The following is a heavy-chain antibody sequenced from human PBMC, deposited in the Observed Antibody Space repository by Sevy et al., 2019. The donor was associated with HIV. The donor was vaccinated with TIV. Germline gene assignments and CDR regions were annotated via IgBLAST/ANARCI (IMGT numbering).Heavy chain of an antibody. J-gene: IGHJ4*02. CDR2: ISYDGSNK. Sequence: GGSLRLSCAVSGFAFSSFAFHWVRQAPGKGLEWVAFISYDGSNKYYADSVKGRFTISRANSKNTRYLQMNSLRAEDTAVYYCVQQKGETIVGATTGFHYWGQGTLVTVSS. V-gene: IGHV3-30-3*01. CDR3: VQQKGETIVGATTGFHY. D-gene: IGHD1-26*01. CDR1: GFAFSSFA.